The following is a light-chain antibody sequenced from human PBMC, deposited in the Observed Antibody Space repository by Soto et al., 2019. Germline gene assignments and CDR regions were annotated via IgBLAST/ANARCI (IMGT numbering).Light chain of an antibody. V-gene: IGLV2-14*01. J-gene: IGLJ2*01. CDR2: EVS. CDR3: SSYTSSSSNVV. Sequence: QSALTQPASVSGSPGQSITISCTGTSSDIGNYNYVSWYQQHPGKAPKLLIYEVSNRPSGVSNRFSGSKSGNTASLTISGLQPEDEADDYCSSYTSSSSNVVFGGGTKLTVL. CDR1: SSDIGNYNY.